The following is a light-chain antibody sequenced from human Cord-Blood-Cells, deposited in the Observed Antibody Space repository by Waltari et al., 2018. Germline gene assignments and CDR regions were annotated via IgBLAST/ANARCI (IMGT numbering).Light chain of an antibody. J-gene: IGKJ4*01. CDR1: QGISSA. CDR2: DAS. V-gene: IGKV1-13*02. CDR3: QQYNSYP. Sequence: GDRVTITCRASQGISSALAWYQQKAGKAPKLLIHDASSLESGVPSRFSGSGSGTDFTLTISNLQPEDCATHYGQQYNSYPFGGGTKVEIK.